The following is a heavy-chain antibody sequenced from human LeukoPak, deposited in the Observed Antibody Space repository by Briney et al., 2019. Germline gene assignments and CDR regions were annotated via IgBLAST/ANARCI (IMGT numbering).Heavy chain of an antibody. CDR1: GNTLTELS. CDR2: FDPEDGKT. J-gene: IGHJ5*02. V-gene: IGHV1-24*01. D-gene: IGHD2-2*01. CDR3: GTAPRFWGYCSSTSCYRFDP. Sequence: ASVKVSCKVSGNTLTELSMHWVRQAPGKGLEWMGGFDPEDGKTIYAQKFQGRVTMTEDASTDTAYMELSSLRSEDTAVYYCGTAPRFWGYCSSTSCYRFDPWGQGTLVTVSS.